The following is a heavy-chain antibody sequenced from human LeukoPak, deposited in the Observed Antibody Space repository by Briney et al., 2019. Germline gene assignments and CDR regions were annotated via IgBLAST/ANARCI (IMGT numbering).Heavy chain of an antibody. CDR3: ARDNQWLNAFDI. D-gene: IGHD3-22*01. V-gene: IGHV4-59*01. J-gene: IGHJ3*02. CDR2: IFHSGST. CDR1: GGSISSYY. Sequence: SETLSLTCTASGGSISSYYWNWIRQPPGKGLEWIGYIFHSGSTNYNPSLKSRVTMSVDTSKNQFSLNLSSVTAADTAVYYCARDNQWLNAFDIWGQGTMVTVSS.